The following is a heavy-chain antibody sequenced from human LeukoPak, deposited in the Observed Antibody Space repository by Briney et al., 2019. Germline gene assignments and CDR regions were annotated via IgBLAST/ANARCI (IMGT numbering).Heavy chain of an antibody. D-gene: IGHD2-15*01. CDR3: AKGLVAGNQYFDS. CDR2: IGRDGINT. V-gene: IGHV3-23*01. CDR1: GFTFSTYA. J-gene: IGHJ4*02. Sequence: GGSLRLSCVASGFTFSTYAMSRVRQAPGKGLEWVSAIGRDGINTKYADSVNGRFTVSKDNSRDTLYLQMSSLRADDTAVYYCAKGLVAGNQYFDSWGQGTLVTVSS.